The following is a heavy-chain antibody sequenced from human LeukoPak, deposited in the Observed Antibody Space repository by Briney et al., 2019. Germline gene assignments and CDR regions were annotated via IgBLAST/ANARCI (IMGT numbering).Heavy chain of an antibody. CDR1: GFTFSSHA. CDR2: ISSNGGST. V-gene: IGHV3-64*01. Sequence: GGSLRPSCAASGFTFSSHAMHWVRQAPGKGLEYVSGISSNGGSTYYANSVKGRFTISRDNSKNTLYLQMGSLRAEDMAVYYCARVSAVAGNDYWGQGTLVTVFS. CDR3: ARVSAVAGNDY. J-gene: IGHJ4*02. D-gene: IGHD6-19*01.